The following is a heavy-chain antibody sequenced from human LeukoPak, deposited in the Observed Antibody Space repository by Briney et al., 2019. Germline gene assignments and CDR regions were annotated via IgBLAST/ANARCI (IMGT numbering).Heavy chain of an antibody. CDR2: ISSSSSYI. Sequence: GGSLRLPCAASGFTFSSYSMNWVRQAPGKGLEWVSSISSSSSYIYYADSVKGRFTISRDNAKNSLYLQMNSLRAEDTALYYCAKAGRWYIDYWGQGTLVTVSS. V-gene: IGHV3-21*04. CDR1: GFTFSSYS. J-gene: IGHJ4*02. CDR3: AKAGRWYIDY. D-gene: IGHD2-15*01.